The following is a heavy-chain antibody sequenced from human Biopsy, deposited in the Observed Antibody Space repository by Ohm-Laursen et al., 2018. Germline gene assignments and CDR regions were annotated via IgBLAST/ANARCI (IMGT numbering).Heavy chain of an antibody. D-gene: IGHD2-8*01. J-gene: IGHJ4*02. CDR2: MNPDSGNT. CDR1: GYPFTFYE. CDR3: ARFDNGFDK. Sequence: ATVKISCKTSGYPFTFYEINWVRQATGQGLEWLGWMNPDSGNTGSAQKFHDRVTMTMNTSINTAYLELSSLRSEDTAVYYCARFDNGFDKWGQGTLVTVPS. V-gene: IGHV1-8*01.